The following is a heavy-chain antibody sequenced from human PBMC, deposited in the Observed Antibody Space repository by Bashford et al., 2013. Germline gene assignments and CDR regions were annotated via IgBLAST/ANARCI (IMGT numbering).Heavy chain of an antibody. D-gene: IGHD4-11*01. J-gene: IGHJ4*02. CDR2: IYYSGST. CDR3: ARHSMVYSTRLGPYDY. V-gene: IGHV4-30-4*01. CDR1: VXPSAVVITT. Sequence: SETLSLTCTVSVXPSAVVITTGVGSPAPRKGLEWIGYIYYSGSTYYNPSLKSRVTISVDTSKNQFSLKLSSVTAADTAVYYCARHSMVYSTRLGPYDYWGQGTLVTVSS.